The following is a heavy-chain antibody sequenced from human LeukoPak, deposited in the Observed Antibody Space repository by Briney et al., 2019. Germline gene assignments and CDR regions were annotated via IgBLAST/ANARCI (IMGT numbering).Heavy chain of an antibody. V-gene: IGHV4-39*01. Sequence: SETLSLTCTVSGGSISSYYWSWIRQPPGKGLEWIGTIYYSGRTYYNPSLKSRVTISMDTSKNQFSLKLSSVTAADTAVYYCARKGHSGYDNYWGQGTLVTVSS. D-gene: IGHD3-22*01. J-gene: IGHJ4*02. CDR2: IYYSGRT. CDR3: ARKGHSGYDNY. CDR1: GGSISSYY.